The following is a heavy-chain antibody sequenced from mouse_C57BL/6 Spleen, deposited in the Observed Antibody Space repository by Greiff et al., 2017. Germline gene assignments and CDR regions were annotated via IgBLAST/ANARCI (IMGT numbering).Heavy chain of an antibody. J-gene: IGHJ2*01. Sequence: EVHLVESGPGLAKPSQTLSLTCSVTGYSITSDYWNWIRKFPGNKLEYMGYISYSGSTYYNPSLKSRISITRDTSKNQYYLQLNSVTTEDTATYYCASRKAMGPYYFDYWGQGTTLTVSS. CDR2: ISYSGST. D-gene: IGHD1-1*02. V-gene: IGHV3-8*01. CDR1: GYSITSDY. CDR3: ASRKAMGPYYFDY.